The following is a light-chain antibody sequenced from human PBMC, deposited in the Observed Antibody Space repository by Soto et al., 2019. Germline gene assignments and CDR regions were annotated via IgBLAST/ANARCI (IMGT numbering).Light chain of an antibody. V-gene: IGLV2-14*01. CDR1: SGDVGGYDY. J-gene: IGLJ7*01. CDR2: EVS. Sequence: QSVLTQPASVSGSPGQSITISCTGTSGDVGGYDYVSWYQQHPGKAPKLMIYEVSNRPSGVSNRFSGSKTGSTASLTISGLQAEDEANYYCCSYTISSTRVFGGGTQLTVL. CDR3: CSYTISSTRV.